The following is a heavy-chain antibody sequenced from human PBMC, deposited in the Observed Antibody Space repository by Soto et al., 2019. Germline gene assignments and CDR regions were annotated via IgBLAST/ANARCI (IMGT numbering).Heavy chain of an antibody. J-gene: IGHJ4*02. D-gene: IGHD3-22*01. CDR2: IYSSGST. CDR3: ARHRQYYESSGWVDF. V-gene: IGHV4-39*01. Sequence: LSLTCTVSGGSIRSSDYYWGWIRQPPGKGLEWIGSIYSSGSTYSNPSLKSRVTISVDTSKNHFSLKLSSVTAADTAVYYCARHRQYYESSGWVDFWGQGNLVTVSS. CDR1: GGSIRSSDYY.